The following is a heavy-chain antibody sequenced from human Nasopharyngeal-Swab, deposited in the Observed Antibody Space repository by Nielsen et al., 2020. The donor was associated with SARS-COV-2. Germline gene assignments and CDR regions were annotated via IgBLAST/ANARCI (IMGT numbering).Heavy chain of an antibody. CDR3: ARDGLDYDFWSAYFMDV. D-gene: IGHD3-3*01. CDR1: GFTFNNYN. CDR2: ISSSSSYI. V-gene: IGHV3-21*01. J-gene: IGHJ6*02. Sequence: GESLKISCAASGFTFNNYNFNWVRQAPGKGLEWVSSISSSSSYIYYADSVKGRFNISRDNAKNPLYLQMNSLRAEDTAVYYCARDGLDYDFWSAYFMDVWGQGTTVTVSS.